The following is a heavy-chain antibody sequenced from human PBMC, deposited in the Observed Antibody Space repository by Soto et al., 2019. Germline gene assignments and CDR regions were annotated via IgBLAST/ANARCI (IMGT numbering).Heavy chain of an antibody. CDR2: IYGSGRGI. CDR1: GLPHSSFA. Sequence: TGGSVRLSXTASGLPHSSFAMMWVRQAPGKGLECVSGIYGSGRGIEYADSVKGRFTISRDNSKNTVYLQMTDLRADDTAVYYCAKDAVYNDGLWLMDHWGQGTQVTVSS. J-gene: IGHJ4*02. CDR3: AKDAVYNDGLWLMDH. V-gene: IGHV3-23*05. D-gene: IGHD2-21*01.